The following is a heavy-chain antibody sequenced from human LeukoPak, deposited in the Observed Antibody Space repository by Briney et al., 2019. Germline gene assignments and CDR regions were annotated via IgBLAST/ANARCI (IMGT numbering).Heavy chain of an antibody. CDR2: ISYDGSNK. V-gene: IGHV3-30*04. J-gene: IGHJ6*03. Sequence: PGRSLRLSCVASGFTFSSYAMHWVRQAPGKGLEWVAVISYDGSNKYYADSVKGRFTISRDNSKNTLYLQMNSLRAEDTAVYYCARDGGAKYGSYYYYMDVWGKGTTVTVSS. D-gene: IGHD4/OR15-4a*01. CDR1: GFTFSSYA. CDR3: ARDGGAKYGSYYYYMDV.